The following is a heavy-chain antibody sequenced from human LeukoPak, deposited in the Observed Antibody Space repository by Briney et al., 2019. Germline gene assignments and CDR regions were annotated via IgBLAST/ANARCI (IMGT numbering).Heavy chain of an antibody. J-gene: IGHJ6*03. V-gene: IGHV4-39*07. Sequence: SETLSLTCTVSGGSISSSSYYWGWIRQPPGKGLEWIGSIYYSGSTYYNPSLKSRVTISVDTSKNQFSLKLSSVTAADTAVYYCAREGVLRFLEWLTERYMDVWGKGTTVTVSS. D-gene: IGHD3-3*01. CDR2: IYYSGST. CDR3: AREGVLRFLEWLTERYMDV. CDR1: GGSISSSSYY.